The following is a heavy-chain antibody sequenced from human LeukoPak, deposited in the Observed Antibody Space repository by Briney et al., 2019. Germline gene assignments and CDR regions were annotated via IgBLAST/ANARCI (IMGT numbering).Heavy chain of an antibody. CDR1: GDFITTSPYY. CDR2: IYYSGST. V-gene: IGHV4-39*07. CDR3: ARGDTDPNYYYYYMDV. Sequence: SETLSLTCGVSGDFITTSPYYWGWIRQPPGKGLEWIGTIYYSGSTYYNPSLKSRVTISVDTSKNQFSLKLSSVTAADTAVYYCARGDTDPNYYYYYMDVWGKGTTVTVSS. J-gene: IGHJ6*03. D-gene: IGHD5-18*01.